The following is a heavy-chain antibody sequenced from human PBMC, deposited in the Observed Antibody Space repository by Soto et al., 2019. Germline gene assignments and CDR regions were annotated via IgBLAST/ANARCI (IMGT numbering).Heavy chain of an antibody. Sequence: SETLSLTGTVSGGSISSGDYYWSWIRQPPGKGLEWIGYIYYSGSTYYNPSLKSRVTISVDTSKNQFSLKLSSVTAADTAVYYCARDDFWSGYLDYWGQGTLVTVS. D-gene: IGHD3-3*01. CDR2: IYYSGST. V-gene: IGHV4-30-4*01. J-gene: IGHJ4*02. CDR3: ARDDFWSGYLDY. CDR1: GGSISSGDYY.